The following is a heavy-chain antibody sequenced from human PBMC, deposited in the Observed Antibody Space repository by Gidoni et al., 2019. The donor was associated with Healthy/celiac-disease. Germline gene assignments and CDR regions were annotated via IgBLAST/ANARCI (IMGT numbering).Heavy chain of an antibody. CDR2: MSSSSSYI. D-gene: IGHD4-17*01. Sequence: EVQLVESGGGLVKPGGSLRLSCAAPGFPFSSYSMNCVRQASGKGLEWVSAMSSSSSYIYYADSVKGRFTISRDNAKNSLYLQMNSLRAEDTAVYYCARGGLTTVTPGYWGQGTLVTVSS. V-gene: IGHV3-21*01. CDR1: GFPFSSYS. J-gene: IGHJ4*02. CDR3: ARGGLTTVTPGY.